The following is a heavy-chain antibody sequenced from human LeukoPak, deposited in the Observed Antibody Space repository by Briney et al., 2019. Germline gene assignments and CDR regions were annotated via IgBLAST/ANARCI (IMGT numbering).Heavy chain of an antibody. CDR2: IYTSGST. CDR1: GGSISGYY. CDR3: ARGRNAGFDI. Sequence: PSETLSLTCTVSGGSISGYYWSWIRQSAGKGLEWIGRIYTSGSTNYNPSLKSRVTMSVDTSKNQFSLKLTSVTAADTAVYYCARGRNAGFDIWGQGTMVTVSS. J-gene: IGHJ3*02. V-gene: IGHV4-4*07.